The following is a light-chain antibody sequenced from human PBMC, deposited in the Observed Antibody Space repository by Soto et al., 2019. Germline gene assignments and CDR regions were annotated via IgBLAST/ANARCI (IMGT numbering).Light chain of an antibody. Sequence: QSALTQPRSVSGSPGQSVTISCTGTSSDVGGYNYVSWYQHHPGKAPKFMIYDVNKRPSGVPDRFSGSKSGNTASLTISGLQAEYEADYYCCSYAGTYTHYVFGTGTKVTVL. CDR3: CSYAGTYTHYV. CDR2: DVN. J-gene: IGLJ1*01. CDR1: SSDVGGYNY. V-gene: IGLV2-11*01.